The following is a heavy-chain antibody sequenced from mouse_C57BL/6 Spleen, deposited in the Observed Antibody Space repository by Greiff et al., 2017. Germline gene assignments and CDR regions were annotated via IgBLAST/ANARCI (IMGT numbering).Heavy chain of an antibody. D-gene: IGHD2-5*01. Sequence: QVQLQQSGPELVKPGASVKISCKASGYAFSSSWMNWVKQRPGKGLEWIGRIYPGDGDTNYNGKFKGKATLTADKSSSTAYMQLSSLTSEDSAVYFCARSYYSRYYAMDYGGKGTSVTVSS. V-gene: IGHV1-82*01. J-gene: IGHJ4*01. CDR2: IYPGDGDT. CDR3: ARSYYSRYYAMDY. CDR1: GYAFSSSW.